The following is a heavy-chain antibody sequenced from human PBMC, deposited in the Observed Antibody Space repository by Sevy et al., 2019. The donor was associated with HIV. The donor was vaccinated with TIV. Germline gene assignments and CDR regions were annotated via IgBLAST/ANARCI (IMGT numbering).Heavy chain of an antibody. Sequence: ASVKVSCKASGYTFSNYYIHWVRQAPGQGLEWMGVINPSGGSTNYAQKFQGRVTMTRDTSTSTVYMELGSLGSEDTAIYYCARDKYASSSMDYWGQGTLVTVSS. J-gene: IGHJ4*02. V-gene: IGHV1-46*01. CDR3: ARDKYASSSMDY. CDR1: GYTFSNYY. CDR2: INPSGGST. D-gene: IGHD6-6*01.